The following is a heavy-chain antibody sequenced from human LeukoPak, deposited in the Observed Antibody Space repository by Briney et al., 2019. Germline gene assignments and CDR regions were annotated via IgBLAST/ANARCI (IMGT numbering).Heavy chain of an antibody. CDR3: AREVTYYYDSSGSYFDY. Sequence: GASVKVSCKASGYTFTSYYMHWVRQAPGQGLEWMGIINPSGGSTSYAQKFQGRVTMTRDTSTSTAYMELSSLRSEDTAVYYCAREVTYYYDSSGSYFDYWGQGTLVTVSS. CDR2: INPSGGST. D-gene: IGHD3-22*01. V-gene: IGHV1-46*01. J-gene: IGHJ4*02. CDR1: GYTFTSYY.